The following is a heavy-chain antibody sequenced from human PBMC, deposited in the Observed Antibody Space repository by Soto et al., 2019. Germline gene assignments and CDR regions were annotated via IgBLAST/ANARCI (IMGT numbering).Heavy chain of an antibody. D-gene: IGHD5-12*01. CDR2: ISGRGGST. V-gene: IGHV3-23*01. Sequence: GGSLRLSCAASGFTFSSYAMSWVRQAPGKGLEWVSAISGRGGSTYYADSVKGRFTISRDNSKNTLYLQMNSLRAEDTAVYYCANGDGYSGYDDAFDIWGQGTMVTVSS. CDR3: ANGDGYSGYDDAFDI. CDR1: GFTFSSYA. J-gene: IGHJ3*02.